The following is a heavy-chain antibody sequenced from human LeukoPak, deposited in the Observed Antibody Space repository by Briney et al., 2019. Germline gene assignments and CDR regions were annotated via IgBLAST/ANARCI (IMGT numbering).Heavy chain of an antibody. CDR3: AKLLRGVVVPYFDY. Sequence: GGSLRLSCATSGFTFVSNALSWVRQVPGKGLEWVSAISGSGDRTHYADSVKGRFTVSRDTSKSTLFLQMNSLRAKDTAVYYCAKLLRGVVVPYFDYWGQGTLVTLSS. CDR2: ISGSGDRT. D-gene: IGHD3-10*01. J-gene: IGHJ4*02. V-gene: IGHV3-23*01. CDR1: GFTFVSNA.